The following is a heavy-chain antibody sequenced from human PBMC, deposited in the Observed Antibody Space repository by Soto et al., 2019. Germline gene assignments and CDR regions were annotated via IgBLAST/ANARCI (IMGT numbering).Heavy chain of an antibody. D-gene: IGHD6-19*01. CDR2: ISSIDAK. V-gene: IGHV2-26*01. CDR1: GFSLSDAKVG. J-gene: IGHJ4*02. Sequence: QVTLKESGPVLVKPTETLTLTCTVSGFSLSDAKVGVSWIRQPPGKALEWLAHISSIDAKSYSPSLERRLTVSNDTSKSQVVLTLTNMDPVDTATYFCARALFGFESSDFVSYFDFWGQGTLVSVAS. CDR3: ARALFGFESSDFVSYFDF.